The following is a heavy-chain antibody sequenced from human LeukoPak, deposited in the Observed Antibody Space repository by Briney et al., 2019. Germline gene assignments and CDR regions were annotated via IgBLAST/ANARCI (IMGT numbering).Heavy chain of an antibody. Sequence: ASVKVSCKASGGTFSSYAISWVRQAPGQGLEWMRGIIPIFGTANYAQKFQGRVTITADESTSTAYMELSSLRSEDTAVYYCARGANGGSGSPSGYWGQGTLVTVSS. J-gene: IGHJ4*02. D-gene: IGHD3-10*01. CDR2: IIPIFGTA. V-gene: IGHV1-69*13. CDR3: ARGANGGSGSPSGY. CDR1: GGTFSSYA.